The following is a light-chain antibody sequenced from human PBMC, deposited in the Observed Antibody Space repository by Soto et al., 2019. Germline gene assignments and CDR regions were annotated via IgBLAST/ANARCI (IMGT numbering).Light chain of an antibody. CDR3: QQYNSYPLT. CDR1: QSINSW. V-gene: IGKV1-5*03. CDR2: KAS. Sequence: DIQMTQSPSTLSASVGDKVTITCRASQSINSWLAWYQQKLGKAPKLLIYKASSLESGVPSRFSGSESGTEFTLTISSLQPDDFATYYCQQYNSYPLTFGGGTKVEIK. J-gene: IGKJ4*01.